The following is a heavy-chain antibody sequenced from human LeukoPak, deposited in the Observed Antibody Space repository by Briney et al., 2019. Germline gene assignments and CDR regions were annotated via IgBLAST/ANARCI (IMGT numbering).Heavy chain of an antibody. J-gene: IGHJ4*02. CDR3: ARGARGSIDLDD. Sequence: ASVKVSCKASGGTFSSYAISWVRQATGQGLEWMGWMNPNNGNTGYAQKFQGRVTMTRDTSGNTAYMDLSSLTSEDTAVYYCARGARGSIDLDDWGQGTLVTVSS. V-gene: IGHV1-8*02. D-gene: IGHD2-2*01. CDR1: GGTFSSYA. CDR2: MNPNNGNT.